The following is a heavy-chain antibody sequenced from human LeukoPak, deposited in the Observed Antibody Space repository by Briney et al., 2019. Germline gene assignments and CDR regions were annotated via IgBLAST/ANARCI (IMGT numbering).Heavy chain of an antibody. CDR3: AREMGVVTAHGIDV. CDR2: IYYSGST. J-gene: IGHJ6*02. V-gene: IGHV4-39*02. CDR1: GGSISSISSNNYH. Sequence: SETLSLTCTVSGGSISSISSNNYHWGWIRQPPGKGLEWIGSIYYSGSTYYNPSLKSRVTISVDTSKNQFSLKLSSVTAADTALYYCAREMGVVTAHGIDVWGQGTTVTVSS. D-gene: IGHD4-23*01.